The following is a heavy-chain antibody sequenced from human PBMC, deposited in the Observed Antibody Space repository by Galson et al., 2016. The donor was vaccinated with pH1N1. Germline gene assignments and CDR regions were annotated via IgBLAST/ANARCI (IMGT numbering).Heavy chain of an antibody. CDR3: ARKLYYYDNVKEWFDS. V-gene: IGHV3-7*01. CDR2: INQDGSET. J-gene: IGHJ5*01. CDR1: GFSLSGYW. Sequence: SLRLSCAVSGFSLSGYWMSWVRQVPGKGLEWVANINQDGSETDYVDSVKGRFTISRDNAKNSLYLQMNSPRAEDTALYYCARKLYYYDNVKEWFDSWGQGTQVTVSS. D-gene: IGHD3-22*01.